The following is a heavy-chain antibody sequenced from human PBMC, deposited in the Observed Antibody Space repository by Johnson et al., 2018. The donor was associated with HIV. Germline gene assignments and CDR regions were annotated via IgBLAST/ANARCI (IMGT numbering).Heavy chain of an antibody. V-gene: IGHV3-74*02. J-gene: IGHJ3*02. CDR3: ARGFHRGGAFDI. Sequence: VQLVESGGALVQPGGSLRLSCAASGFTFDYYWMHWVRQAPWKGLVCVSHIHSDETDTTYAASVTGRFTISRDNSKNTLYLQMNSLRAEYTAVYYCARGFHRGGAFDIWGQGTMFTVSS. CDR1: GFTFDYYW. D-gene: IGHD1-14*01. CDR2: IHSDETDT.